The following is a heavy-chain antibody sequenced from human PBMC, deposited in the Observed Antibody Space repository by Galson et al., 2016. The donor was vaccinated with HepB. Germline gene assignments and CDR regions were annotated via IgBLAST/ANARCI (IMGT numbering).Heavy chain of an antibody. CDR1: GFTFRSYV. Sequence: SLRLSCAASGFTFRSYVMNWVRQAPGKGLEWVAVIWYDGSNKYYADSVKGRFTISRDNSKNTLYLQMNSLRAEDTAVYYCARDPVASSTWYYFDYWGQGTLVTVSS. V-gene: IGHV3-33*08. CDR3: ARDPVASSTWYYFDY. J-gene: IGHJ4*02. D-gene: IGHD4-11*01. CDR2: IWYDGSNK.